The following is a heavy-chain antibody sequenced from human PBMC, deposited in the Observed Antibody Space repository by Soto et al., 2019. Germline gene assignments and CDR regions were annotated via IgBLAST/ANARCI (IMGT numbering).Heavy chain of an antibody. D-gene: IGHD3-22*01. J-gene: IGHJ4*02. Sequence: SETLSLTCTVSGGSISSGGYYWSWIRQHPGKGLEWIGYIYYSGSTYYNPSLKSRVTISVDTSKNQFSLKLSSVTAADTAVYYCARFLGSGYYFFDYWGQGTLVTVSS. CDR1: GGSISSGGYY. CDR2: IYYSGST. CDR3: ARFLGSGYYFFDY. V-gene: IGHV4-31*03.